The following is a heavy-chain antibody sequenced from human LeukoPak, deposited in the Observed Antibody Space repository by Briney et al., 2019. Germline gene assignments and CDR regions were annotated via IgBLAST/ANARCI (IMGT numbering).Heavy chain of an antibody. J-gene: IGHJ3*02. CDR2: INTDGSST. CDR3: ARALWPGGFDI. D-gene: IGHD3/OR15-3a*01. Sequence: PGVSLRLSCAASGFTFSDSWMYWVRHAPGKGLVWVALINTDGSSTNYADSVKGRFTISRDNAKNTLYLQVNSLRAEDTAVYYCARALWPGGFDIWGQGTMVTVSS. CDR1: GFTFSDSW. V-gene: IGHV3-74*01.